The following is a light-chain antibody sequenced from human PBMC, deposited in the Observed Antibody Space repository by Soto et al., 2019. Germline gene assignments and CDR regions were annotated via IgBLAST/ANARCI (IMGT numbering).Light chain of an antibody. CDR3: QQYGSSPRT. Sequence: IAVTQSRASLSFSPGERATLSCRASESVSSSYLAWYQQKPGQAPRLLIYGASSRATGIPDRFSGSGSGTDFTLTISRLEPEDFAVYYCQQYGSSPRTFGQGTKVDIK. CDR2: GAS. V-gene: IGKV3-20*01. CDR1: ESVSSSY. J-gene: IGKJ1*01.